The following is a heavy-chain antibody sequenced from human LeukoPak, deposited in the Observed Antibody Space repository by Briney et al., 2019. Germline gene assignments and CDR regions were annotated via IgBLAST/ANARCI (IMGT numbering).Heavy chain of an antibody. V-gene: IGHV3-48*03. CDR2: ISSSGSTI. CDR1: GFTFSSYE. CDR3: AKTVDYGDYVPFDY. D-gene: IGHD4-17*01. J-gene: IGHJ4*02. Sequence: PGGSLRLSCAASGFTFSSYEMNWVRQAPGKGLEWVSYISSSGSTIYYADSVKGRFTISRDNAKNSLYLQMNSLRAEDTAVYYCAKTVDYGDYVPFDYWGQGTLVTVSS.